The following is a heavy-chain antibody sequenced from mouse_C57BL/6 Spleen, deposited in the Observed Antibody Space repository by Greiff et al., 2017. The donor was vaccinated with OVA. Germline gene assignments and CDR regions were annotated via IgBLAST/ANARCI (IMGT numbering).Heavy chain of an antibody. CDR3: TRDEDGWGDY. V-gene: IGHV5-9-1*02. J-gene: IGHJ2*01. CDR1: GFTFSSYA. CDR2: ISSGGDYI. D-gene: IGHD2-3*01. Sequence: EVKLEESGEGLVKPGGSLKLSCAASGFTFSSYAMSWVRQTPEKRLEWVAYISSGGDYIYYADTVKGRFTISRDNARNTLYLQMSSLKSEDTAMYYCTRDEDGWGDYWGQGTTLTVSS.